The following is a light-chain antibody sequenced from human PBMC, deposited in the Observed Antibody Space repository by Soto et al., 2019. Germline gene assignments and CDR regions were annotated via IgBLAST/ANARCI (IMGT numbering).Light chain of an antibody. CDR3: QQTYSATPT. CDR1: QIISTY. CDR2: AAS. J-gene: IGKJ1*01. V-gene: IGKV1-39*01. Sequence: DIQMTQSPSSLSASVGDRVTITCRASQIISTYLNWYQQRAGLAPRLLIYAASSLQSGVPPRFSGSGSGTDFTLTVSSLQTEDFATYFCQQTYSATPTFGQGTKVDIK.